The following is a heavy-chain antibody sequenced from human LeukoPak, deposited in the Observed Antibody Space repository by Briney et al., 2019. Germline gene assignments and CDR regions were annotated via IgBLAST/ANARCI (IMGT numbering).Heavy chain of an antibody. Sequence: GGSLRLSCAASGITFSKYKMNWVRKAQGKGLEWVANINEDGSETYYVDSLKGRFTISRDNAKSSLYLQMNSLKAEDTAVYFCVSGKYGAATISFDYWGQGTLVNVSP. J-gene: IGHJ4*02. CDR2: INEDGSET. D-gene: IGHD5-12*01. CDR1: GITFSKYK. CDR3: VSGKYGAATISFDY. V-gene: IGHV3-7*01.